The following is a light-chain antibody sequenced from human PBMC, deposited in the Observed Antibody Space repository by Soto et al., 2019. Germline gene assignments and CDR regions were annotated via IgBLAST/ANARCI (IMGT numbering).Light chain of an antibody. J-gene: IGLJ2*01. Sequence: QSVLTQPASVSASPGQSITISCTGTSSDVGGSDLVSWYQHYPGKAPKLIIYEGTKRPSGVSNRFSGSKSGNTASLTISGLQAEDEADYYCSSYAGGRVILGGGTKLTVL. CDR3: SSYAGGRVI. CDR2: EGT. CDR1: SSDVGGSDL. V-gene: IGLV2-23*01.